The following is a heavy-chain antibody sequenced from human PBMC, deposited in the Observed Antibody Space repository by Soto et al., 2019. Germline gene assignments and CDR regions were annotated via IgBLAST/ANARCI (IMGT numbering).Heavy chain of an antibody. D-gene: IGHD3-22*01. J-gene: IGHJ4*02. V-gene: IGHV3-66*01. Sequence: GGSLRLSCAVSGFDASVNFMTWVRQAPGKGLEWVSSINNAFNTFYADSVTGRFTISRDNSKNTLYLQMNSLRVEDTAVYYCARDPSDYYDSSGYSKGPFDYWGQGTLVTVSS. CDR3: ARDPSDYYDSSGYSKGPFDY. CDR1: GFDASVNF. CDR2: INNAFNT.